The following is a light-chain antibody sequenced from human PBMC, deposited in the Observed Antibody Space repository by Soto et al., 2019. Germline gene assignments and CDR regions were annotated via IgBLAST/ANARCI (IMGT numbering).Light chain of an antibody. CDR3: FSAADTNRVI. V-gene: IGLV3-27*01. CDR1: GLAKKY. Sequence: SYELTQPSSVSVSPGQTARITCSGDGLAKKYARWFQQKAGQAPILLLYKDRERPPGIPEQFSGSSSGTTVTLTISGAQVEDEADYYCFSAADTNRVIFGGGTKLTVL. CDR2: KDR. J-gene: IGLJ2*01.